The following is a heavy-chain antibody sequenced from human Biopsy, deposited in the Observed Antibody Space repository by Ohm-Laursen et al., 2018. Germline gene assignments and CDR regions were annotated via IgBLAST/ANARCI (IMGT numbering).Heavy chain of an antibody. CDR2: VYYTGST. J-gene: IGHJ2*01. CDR1: GDSLRSYY. V-gene: IGHV4-59*01. D-gene: IGHD3-22*01. CDR3: AKDRGYYSDRTVPGYFDL. Sequence: GTLSLTCAVSGDSLRSYYWSWIRQPPGKGLQWIGYVYYTGSTDYNPSLQSRVTISVDTSKNHFSLRLRSVTPADTAIYYCAKDRGYYSDRTVPGYFDLWGRGTLVTVSS.